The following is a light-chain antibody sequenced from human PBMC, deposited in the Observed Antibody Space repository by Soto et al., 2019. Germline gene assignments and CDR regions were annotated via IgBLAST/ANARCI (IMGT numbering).Light chain of an antibody. CDR3: CSYGGSRAV. V-gene: IGLV2-23*02. CDR2: EVS. J-gene: IGLJ7*01. CDR1: SSAVGSHNL. Sequence: QSALTQPASVSGSPGQSITISCTGTSSAVGSHNLVSWYQQHPGQAPKLMIYEVSKRPLGVSARFSASKSGNTASLPISGLEAEDEADYYCCSYGGSRAVFGGGTQLTVL.